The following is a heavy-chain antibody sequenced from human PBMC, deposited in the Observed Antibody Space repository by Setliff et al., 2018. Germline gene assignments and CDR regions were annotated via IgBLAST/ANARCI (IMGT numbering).Heavy chain of an antibody. D-gene: IGHD2-2*01. Sequence: GGSLRLSCAASGFTFGDHFMDWVRQPPGKGLEWVGRIKNKVNTFSTQYAASVNGRFSISRDDSKSSLYLQMNSLKSEETAEYYCARVGYCDGPTCYPFDYWGPGTLVTVSS. CDR1: GFTFGDHF. V-gene: IGHV3-72*01. CDR2: IKNKVNTFST. CDR3: ARVGYCDGPTCYPFDY. J-gene: IGHJ4*02.